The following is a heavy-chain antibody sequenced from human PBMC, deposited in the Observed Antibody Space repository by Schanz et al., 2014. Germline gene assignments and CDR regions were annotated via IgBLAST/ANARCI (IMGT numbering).Heavy chain of an antibody. V-gene: IGHV3-23*01. CDR2: ISGGGGTT. D-gene: IGHD1-1*01. J-gene: IGHJ4*02. Sequence: EVHLLESGGGLVPPGGSLRLSCAASGFNFSDYAMCWVRQAPGKGLEWVSAISGGGGTTYYTDSVKGRFPISRDNAKNSLYLEMNSLRAEDTALYYCARDRRNADLDYWGQGTLVTVSS. CDR1: GFNFSDYA. CDR3: ARDRRNADLDY.